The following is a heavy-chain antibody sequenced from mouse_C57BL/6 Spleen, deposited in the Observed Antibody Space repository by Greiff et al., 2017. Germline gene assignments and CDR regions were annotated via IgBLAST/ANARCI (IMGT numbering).Heavy chain of an antibody. CDR3: TKDYAYDDVYFEC. CDR1: GYTFTDYE. Sequence: QVQLQQSGAELVRPGASVTLSCKASGYTFTDYEMHWVKQTPVHGLEWIGAIDPETGGTASNQKFKGKAILTVDKSSSTAYMELRSLTSEVSTVYYGTKDYAYDDVYFECWGQGTTLTVSS. V-gene: IGHV1-15*01. D-gene: IGHD2-2*01. J-gene: IGHJ2*01. CDR2: IDPETGGT.